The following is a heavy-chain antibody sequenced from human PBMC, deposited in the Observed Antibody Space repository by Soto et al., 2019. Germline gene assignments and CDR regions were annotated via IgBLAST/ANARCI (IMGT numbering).Heavy chain of an antibody. Sequence: ASVKVSCKASGYSFTDYHIHWVRQAPGQGLEWLGRINPKSGGTSTAQKFQGWVTMTTDTSISTSSMELSRLTTDDTAIYYCARGDSTDCSNGVCSFFYNHDMDVWGQGTTVTVSS. CDR1: GYSFTDYH. CDR2: INPKSGGT. CDR3: ARGDSTDCSNGVCSFFYNHDMDV. D-gene: IGHD2-8*01. J-gene: IGHJ6*02. V-gene: IGHV1-2*04.